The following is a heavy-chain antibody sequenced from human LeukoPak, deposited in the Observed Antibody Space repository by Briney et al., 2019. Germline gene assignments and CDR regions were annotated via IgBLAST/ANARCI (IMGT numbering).Heavy chain of an antibody. D-gene: IGHD6-6*01. Sequence: PSETLSLTCDVYGGSFSGHYWSWIRQPPGKGLEWIGEINHGGSTNYNPSLKSRVTISVDTSKNQFSLKLTSVTAADTAVYYCVREYSTSSTAFDIWGQGTMVTVSS. J-gene: IGHJ3*02. CDR1: GGSFSGHY. CDR3: VREYSTSSTAFDI. CDR2: INHGGST. V-gene: IGHV4-34*01.